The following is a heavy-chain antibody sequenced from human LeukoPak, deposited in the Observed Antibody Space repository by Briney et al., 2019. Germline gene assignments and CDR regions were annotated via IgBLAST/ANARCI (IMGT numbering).Heavy chain of an antibody. D-gene: IGHD2-21*01. V-gene: IGHV5-51*01. CDR1: GYSFTSYW. CDR2: IYPSDSDT. Sequence: GESLKISCEGFGYSFTSYWIGWVRQMPGKGLEWMGIIYPSDSDTRYSPSFQGQVTISADKSISTAYLQWSGLKASDTAMYYCARHTQHGEDYWGQGTLVTVSS. CDR3: ARHTQHGEDY. J-gene: IGHJ4*02.